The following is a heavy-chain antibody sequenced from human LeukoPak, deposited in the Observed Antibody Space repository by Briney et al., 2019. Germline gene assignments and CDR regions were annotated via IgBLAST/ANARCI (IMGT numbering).Heavy chain of an antibody. CDR2: IRYDGSNK. Sequence: KTGGSLRLSCAASGFTFSTYGMHWVRQAPGKGLEWVTFIRYDGSNKYFADSVKGRFTISRDNSKNTLYLQMNSLRAEDTAVYYCARKRVGFLEWLLGESYYMDVWGKGTTVTVSS. CDR1: GFTFSTYG. J-gene: IGHJ6*03. V-gene: IGHV3-30*02. CDR3: ARKRVGFLEWLLGESYYMDV. D-gene: IGHD3-3*01.